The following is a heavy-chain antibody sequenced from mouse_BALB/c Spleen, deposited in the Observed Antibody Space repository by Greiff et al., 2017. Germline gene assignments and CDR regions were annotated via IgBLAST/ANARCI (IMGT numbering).Heavy chain of an antibody. CDR3: ARSEDYDDYAMDY. CDR1: GFTFSSFG. V-gene: IGHV5-17*02. D-gene: IGHD2-4*01. CDR2: ISSGSSTI. J-gene: IGHJ4*01. Sequence: DVQLVESGGGLVQPGGSRKLSCAASGFTFSSFGMHWVRQAPEKGLEWVAYISSGSSTIYYADTVKGRFTISRDNPKNTLFLQMTSLRSEDTAMYYCARSEDYDDYAMDYWGQGTSVTVSS.